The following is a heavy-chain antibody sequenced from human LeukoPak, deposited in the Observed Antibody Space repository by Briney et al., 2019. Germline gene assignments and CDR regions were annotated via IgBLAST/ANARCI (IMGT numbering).Heavy chain of an antibody. J-gene: IGHJ6*02. CDR3: ARAYLHCSSTSCPSYYYCGMDV. V-gene: IGHV1-2*02. D-gene: IGHD2-2*01. Sequence: ASVKVSCKASGYTFTGYYMHWVRQAPGQGLEWMGWINPNSGGTNYAQKFQGRVTMTRDTSISTAYMELSRLRSDDTAVYYCARAYLHCSSTSCPSYYYCGMDVWGQGTTVTVSS. CDR1: GYTFTGYY. CDR2: INPNSGGT.